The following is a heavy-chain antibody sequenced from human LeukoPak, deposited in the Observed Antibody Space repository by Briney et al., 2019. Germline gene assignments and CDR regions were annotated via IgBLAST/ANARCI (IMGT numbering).Heavy chain of an antibody. CDR1: GYSISSGYY. D-gene: IGHD2-15*01. CDR2: IYHSGST. J-gene: IGHJ5*02. Sequence: PSETLSLTCTVSGYSISSGYYWGWIRQPPGKGLEWIGSIYHSGSTYYNPSLKSRVTISVDTSKNQFSLKLSSVTAADTAVYYCARRYCSGGSCSWGAFDPWGQGTLVTVSS. V-gene: IGHV4-38-2*02. CDR3: ARRYCSGGSCSWGAFDP.